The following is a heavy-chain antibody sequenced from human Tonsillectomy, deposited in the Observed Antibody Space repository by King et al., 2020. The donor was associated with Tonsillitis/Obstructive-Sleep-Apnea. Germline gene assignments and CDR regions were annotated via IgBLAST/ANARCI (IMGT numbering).Heavy chain of an antibody. Sequence: VQLVQSGGGLVQPGGSLRLSCAASGFTFSSYWVTWVRQAPGKGLEWVANIKQDGSEKYYVDSVKGRFTISRDNAKNSLYLQMNSLGAEDTAVYYCASDPPPYDSSGYLDYWGQGTLVTVSS. V-gene: IGHV3-7*03. J-gene: IGHJ4*02. D-gene: IGHD3-22*01. CDR2: IKQDGSEK. CDR1: GFTFSSYW. CDR3: ASDPPPYDSSGYLDY.